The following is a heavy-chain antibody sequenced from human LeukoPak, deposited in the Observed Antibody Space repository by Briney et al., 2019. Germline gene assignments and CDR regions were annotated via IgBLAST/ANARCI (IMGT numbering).Heavy chain of an antibody. V-gene: IGHV1-2*02. CDR2: INPSSGAA. D-gene: IGHD5-18*01. CDR1: GYTFTGYY. CDR3: ARGRPDTSVPRTYYMDV. J-gene: IGHJ6*03. Sequence: VASVKVSCKASGYTFTGYYMHWVRQAPGQGLEWMGRINPSSGAANYAQRFQGRITMTRDTSISTSFMELSSLRSEDTAIYYCARGRPDTSVPRTYYMDVWGKGTTVTVSS.